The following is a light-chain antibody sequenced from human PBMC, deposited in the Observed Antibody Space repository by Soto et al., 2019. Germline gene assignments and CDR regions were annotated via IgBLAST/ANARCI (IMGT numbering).Light chain of an antibody. CDR2: AAS. Sequence: IQLTQSPSSLSASVGDRVTITCRASQGISSYLAWYQQKPGKAPKLLIYAASTLQSGVPSRFSGSGSGTDFTLTISRLQTEDCATYECQQLNSYPLTFGGGTKVDIK. CDR3: QQLNSYPLT. V-gene: IGKV1-9*01. J-gene: IGKJ4*01. CDR1: QGISSY.